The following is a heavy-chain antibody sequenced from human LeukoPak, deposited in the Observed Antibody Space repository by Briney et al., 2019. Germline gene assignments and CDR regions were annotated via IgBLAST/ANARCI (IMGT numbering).Heavy chain of an antibody. D-gene: IGHD1-7*01. CDR3: AVYNWNSKRDLDY. CDR2: IKHDGSEK. J-gene: IGHJ4*02. CDR1: GLTVSSSY. V-gene: IGHV3-7*05. Sequence: GGSLRLSCAASGLTVSSSYMSWVRQAPGKGLEWVANIKHDGSEKYYVGSVKGRFTISRDNAKNSLYLQMNSLRAEDTAVYYCAVYNWNSKRDLDYWGQGTLVTVSS.